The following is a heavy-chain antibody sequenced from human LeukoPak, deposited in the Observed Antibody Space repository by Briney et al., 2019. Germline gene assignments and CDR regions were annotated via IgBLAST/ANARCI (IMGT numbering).Heavy chain of an antibody. CDR3: AREEYGGYFDY. Sequence: ASVKVSCKASGYTFTGYYMHWVRQAPGQGLEWLGWINPKSGDTNYAQKFQGRVTMTRDTSISAAYMELSSLRSDDTAVYYCAREEYGGYFDYWGQGTLVTVSS. D-gene: IGHD2-21*01. J-gene: IGHJ4*02. V-gene: IGHV1-2*02. CDR2: INPKSGDT. CDR1: GYTFTGYY.